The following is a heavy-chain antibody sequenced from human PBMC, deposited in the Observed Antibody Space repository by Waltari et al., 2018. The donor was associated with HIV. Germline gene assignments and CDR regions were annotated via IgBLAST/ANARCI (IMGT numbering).Heavy chain of an antibody. D-gene: IGHD6-6*01. Sequence: QVQLVEFGGGVVQPGTSLTLSCAVSGFTFSNFAIHWVRQSPGKGLEWLAVFWSDGVEISYADSVKGRFTISKDSSQKTLYLHLTSLRAEDTALYYCARGYSSSRWIPLYHWGRGTLVTVSS. V-gene: IGHV3-33*01. J-gene: IGHJ4*02. CDR2: FWSDGVEI. CDR3: ARGYSSSRWIPLYH. CDR1: GFTFSNFA.